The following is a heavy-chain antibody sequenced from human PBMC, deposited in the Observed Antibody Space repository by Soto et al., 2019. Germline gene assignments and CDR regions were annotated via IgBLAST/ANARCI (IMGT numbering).Heavy chain of an antibody. CDR1: GYPFPSFE. D-gene: IGHD3-16*01. J-gene: IGHJ4*02. CDR2: ISSAGSGST. Sequence: ASVKVSCKTSGYPFPSFEIHWIRQAPGQRPEWMGGISSAGSGSTKYSQKFQDRLIISGDKRATTVYMSLSSLRVEDTAVYSCTRGGSLYDRTKGDYWGPGTQVTVSS. V-gene: IGHV1-3*01. CDR3: TRGGSLYDRTKGDY.